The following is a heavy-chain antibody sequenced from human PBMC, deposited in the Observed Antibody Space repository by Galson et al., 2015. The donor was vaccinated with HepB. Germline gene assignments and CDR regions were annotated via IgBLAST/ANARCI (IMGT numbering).Heavy chain of an antibody. Sequence: SLRLSCAASGFTFSDYYMSWIRQAPGKGLEWVSYISSSSSYTNYADSVKGRFTISRDNAKNSLYVQMSSLRAEDTAVYYCARERGIVVVTTGAFDIWGQGTMVTVSS. CDR3: ARERGIVVVTTGAFDI. CDR2: ISSSSSYT. J-gene: IGHJ3*02. D-gene: IGHD3-22*01. CDR1: GFTFSDYY. V-gene: IGHV3-11*05.